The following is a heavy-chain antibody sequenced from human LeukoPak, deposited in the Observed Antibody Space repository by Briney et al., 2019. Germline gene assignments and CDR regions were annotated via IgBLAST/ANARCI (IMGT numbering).Heavy chain of an antibody. CDR1: GFTFSSYA. Sequence: GGSLRLYCAASGFTFSSYAMSWVRQAPGKGLEWVSAISGSGGSTYYADSVKGRFTISRDNSKNTLYLQMNSLRAEDTAVYYCARQHYDSSGYHDYWGQGTLVTVSS. J-gene: IGHJ4*02. D-gene: IGHD3-22*01. CDR2: ISGSGGST. V-gene: IGHV3-23*01. CDR3: ARQHYDSSGYHDY.